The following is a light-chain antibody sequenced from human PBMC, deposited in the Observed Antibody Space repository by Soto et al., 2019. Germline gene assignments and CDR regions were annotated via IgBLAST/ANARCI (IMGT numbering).Light chain of an antibody. CDR3: QQRSNWPLP. V-gene: IGKV3-11*01. CDR2: DAS. Sequence: EIVMTQCPASLSLSQGERATLSCRATQRVSSYLAWYQQKPGQAPRLLLYDASTSATRIPARFSGSGSGTDFTLTITTLQPEDFAVYYCQQRSNWPLPFGGGTKVDIK. J-gene: IGKJ4*01. CDR1: QRVSSY.